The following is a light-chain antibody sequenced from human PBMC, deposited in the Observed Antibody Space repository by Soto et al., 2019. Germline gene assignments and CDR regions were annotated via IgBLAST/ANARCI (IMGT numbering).Light chain of an antibody. CDR2: GAT. CDR3: QQYYNWPTVHGT. V-gene: IGKV3-15*01. Sequence: DIVMTQSPATLSVSPGERATLSFRARQSVSGNLAWYQQKPAQAPRLLIYGATTSATGILARFIGSGSGTEFTHTISSLPSEEFAVYYCQQYYNWPTVHGTLGEGTKFEIK. J-gene: IGKJ2*02. CDR1: QSVSGN.